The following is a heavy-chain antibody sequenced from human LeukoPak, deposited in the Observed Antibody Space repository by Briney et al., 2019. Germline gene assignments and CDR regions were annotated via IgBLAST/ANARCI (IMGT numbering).Heavy chain of an antibody. Sequence: AGGSLRLSCAASEFSVGSNYMTWIRQPPGKGLEWIGYIYYSGSTNYNPSLKSRVTISVDTSKNQFSLKLSSVTAADTAVYYCARVLRGGYFDYWGQGTLVTVSS. V-gene: IGHV4-59*02. J-gene: IGHJ4*02. CDR3: ARVLRGGYFDY. CDR2: IYYSGST. CDR1: EFSVGSNY. D-gene: IGHD3-10*01.